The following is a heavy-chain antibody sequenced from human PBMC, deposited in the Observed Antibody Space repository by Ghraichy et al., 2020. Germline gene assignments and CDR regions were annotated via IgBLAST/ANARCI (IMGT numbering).Heavy chain of an antibody. CDR1: GGSFSGYY. V-gene: IGHV4-34*01. CDR2: INHSGST. D-gene: IGHD1-14*01. CDR3: ARAILEYRTTPRYYYYYYYMDV. J-gene: IGHJ6*03. Sequence: SQTLSLTCAVYGGSFSGYYWSWIRQPPGKGLEWIGEINHSGSTNYNPSLKSRVTISVDTSKNQFSLKLSSVTAADTAVYYCARAILEYRTTPRYYYYYYYMDVWGKGTTVTVSS.